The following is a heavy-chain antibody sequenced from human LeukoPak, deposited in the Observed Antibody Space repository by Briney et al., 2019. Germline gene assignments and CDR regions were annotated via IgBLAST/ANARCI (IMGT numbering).Heavy chain of an antibody. CDR2: TFYRSKWYN. D-gene: IGHD2-21*02. CDR3: ANFYCYSGDCRLDS. CDR1: GDSVSNNSAA. Sequence: SQTLSLTCAISGDSVSNNSAAWTWIRQSPSRGLEWLGRTFYRSKWYNEYAASVKSRMTINPDTPKNQFSLQLNSVTPEDTAVYYCANFYCYSGDCRLDSWGQGTLVTVSS. J-gene: IGHJ4*02. V-gene: IGHV6-1*01.